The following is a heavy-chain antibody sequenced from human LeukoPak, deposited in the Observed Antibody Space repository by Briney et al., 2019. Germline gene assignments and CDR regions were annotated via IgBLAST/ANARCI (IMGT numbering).Heavy chain of an antibody. CDR2: IYYSGST. Sequence: SETLSLTCTVSGGSISSSSYYRGWIRQPPGKGLEWIGSIYYSGSTYYNPSLKGRVTISVDTSKNQFSLNLSSVTAADTAVYYCARLYYDSSGYYQICYFDYWGQGTLVTVSS. CDR3: ARLYYDSSGYYQICYFDY. CDR1: GGSISSSSYY. V-gene: IGHV4-39*01. J-gene: IGHJ4*02. D-gene: IGHD3-22*01.